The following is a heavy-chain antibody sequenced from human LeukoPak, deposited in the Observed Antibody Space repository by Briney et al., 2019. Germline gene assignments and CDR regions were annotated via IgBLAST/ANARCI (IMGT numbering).Heavy chain of an antibody. D-gene: IGHD6-13*01. Sequence: WGSLRLSCAASGFTFDDYAMHWVRQAPGKGLEWVSLITWDAGSMYYADSVKGRFTISRDNSKNSLYLQMNSLRAEDTALYYCAKGTSSWHEFDYWGQGTLVTVSS. V-gene: IGHV3-43D*03. J-gene: IGHJ4*02. CDR2: ITWDAGSM. CDR3: AKGTSSWHEFDY. CDR1: GFTFDDYA.